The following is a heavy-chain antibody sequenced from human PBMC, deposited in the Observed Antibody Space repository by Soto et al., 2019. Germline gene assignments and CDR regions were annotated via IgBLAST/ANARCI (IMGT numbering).Heavy chain of an antibody. V-gene: IGHV4-34*01. J-gene: IGHJ4*02. CDR1: GGSFSGYY. D-gene: IGHD3-22*01. CDR3: ARTPSVLNYYDSSGFDY. Sequence: SETLSLTCAVYGGSFSGYYWSWIRQPPGKGLEWIGEINHSGSTNYNPSLKSRVTISVDTSKNQFSLKLSSVTAADTAVYYCARTPSVLNYYDSSGFDYWGQGTLVTVSS. CDR2: INHSGST.